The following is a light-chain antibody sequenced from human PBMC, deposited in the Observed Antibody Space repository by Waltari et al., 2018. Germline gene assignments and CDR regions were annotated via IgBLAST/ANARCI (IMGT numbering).Light chain of an antibody. CDR2: DVA. J-gene: IGLJ3*02. Sequence: QSALTQPRSVSGSPGQSVTISCTGTSSDLGAYNYVSWYQQHPGKAPKLMIYDVAKRPSGVPGRFSGSKSGDTASLTISGLQTEDEADDYCCSYAGSYTLGVFGGGTKLTVL. CDR3: CSYAGSYTLGV. V-gene: IGLV2-11*01. CDR1: SSDLGAYNY.